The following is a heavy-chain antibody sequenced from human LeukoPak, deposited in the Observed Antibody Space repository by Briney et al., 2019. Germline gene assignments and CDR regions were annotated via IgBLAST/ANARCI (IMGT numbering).Heavy chain of an antibody. J-gene: IGHJ4*02. CDR2: IKQDGSQR. V-gene: IGHV3-7*01. CDR1: GFTFSGYW. Sequence: GGSLRLSCATSGFTFSGYWMTWVRQAPGKGLEWVANIKQDGSQRNYVDSVKGRFTISRDNAKNSLFLQMDSLRAEDTAVYYCARELNSAYWGQGTLVTVSS. D-gene: IGHD1-26*01. CDR3: ARELNSAY.